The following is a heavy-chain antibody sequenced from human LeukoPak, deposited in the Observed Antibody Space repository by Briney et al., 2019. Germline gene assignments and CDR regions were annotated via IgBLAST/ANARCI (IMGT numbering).Heavy chain of an antibody. J-gene: IGHJ4*02. CDR3: ARSLVVAATITLDY. D-gene: IGHD2-15*01. Sequence: GESLKIYCKGSGYSFTSYWIGWVRQMPGPGLEWMGIIYPGDSDTRYSPSFQGQVTISADKSISTAYLQWSSLKASDTAMYYCARSLVVAATITLDYWGQGTLVTVSS. CDR2: IYPGDSDT. V-gene: IGHV5-51*01. CDR1: GYSFTSYW.